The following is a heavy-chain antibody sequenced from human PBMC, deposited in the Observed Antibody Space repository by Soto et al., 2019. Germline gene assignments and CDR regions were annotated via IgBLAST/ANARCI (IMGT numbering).Heavy chain of an antibody. CDR3: AKNYDSSGYYLLVDY. V-gene: IGHV3-23*01. CDR2: ITSSGGGT. D-gene: IGHD3-22*01. Sequence: GGSLRLSCAASGFTFSNYAMSWVRQAPGKGLEWVSTITSSGGGTYNGDSVKGRFTISRDNSKNTLYLQMNSLRAEDTAVYYCAKNYDSSGYYLLVDYWGQGTLVTVSS. CDR1: GFTFSNYA. J-gene: IGHJ4*02.